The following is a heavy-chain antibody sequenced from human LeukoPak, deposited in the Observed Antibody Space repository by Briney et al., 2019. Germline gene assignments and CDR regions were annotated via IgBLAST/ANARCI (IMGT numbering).Heavy chain of an antibody. CDR1: GFTFSSYA. D-gene: IGHD3-16*01. V-gene: IGHV3-23*01. CDR3: AKADYVWGTINWFDP. Sequence: GGSLRLSCAASGFTFSSYAMSWVRQAPGKGLEWVSAISGRDDSTYYADSVKGRFTISRDNSKNTLYLQMNSLRAEDTAVYYCAKADYVWGTINWFDPWGQGTLVTVSS. J-gene: IGHJ5*02. CDR2: ISGRDDST.